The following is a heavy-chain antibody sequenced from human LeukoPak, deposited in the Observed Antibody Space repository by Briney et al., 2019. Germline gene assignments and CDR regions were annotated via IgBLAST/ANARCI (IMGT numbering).Heavy chain of an antibody. CDR2: IIPIFGTA. CDR3: VIGVVITTLYHA. D-gene: IGHD3-22*01. J-gene: IGHJ5*02. V-gene: IGHV1-69*13. Sequence: ASVKVSCKASGGTFSSYAISWVRQAPGQGLEWMGGIIPIFGTANYAQKFQGRVTITADESTSTAYMELSSLRSEDTAVYYCVIGVVITTLYHAWGQGTLVTVSS. CDR1: GGTFSSYA.